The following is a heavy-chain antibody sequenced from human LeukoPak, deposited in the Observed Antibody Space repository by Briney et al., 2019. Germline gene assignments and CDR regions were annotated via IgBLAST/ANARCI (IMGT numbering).Heavy chain of an antibody. D-gene: IGHD2-8*02. CDR3: AAGITWSDY. J-gene: IGHJ4*02. CDR2: ISPDGTDK. V-gene: IGHV3-33*01. CDR1: GFSFRSNG. Sequence: PGGYLRLSCVTSGFSFRSNGMHWVRQAPGKGLEWVALISPDGTDKFFTDSVRGRFTISRDNSRSTLFLQMNSLRVDDTAVYYCAAGITWSDYWGQGTLVTVSP.